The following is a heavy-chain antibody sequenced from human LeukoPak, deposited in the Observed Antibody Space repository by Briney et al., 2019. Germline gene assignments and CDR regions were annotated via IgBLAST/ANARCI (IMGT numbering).Heavy chain of an antibody. V-gene: IGHV1-46*01. CDR3: ARSLDSGYDWIADAFDI. CDR2: INPSGGST. J-gene: IGHJ3*02. CDR1: GYTFTSYY. Sequence: ASVKVSCKASGYTFTSYYMHWVRQAPGQGLEWMGIINPSGGSTSYAQKFQGRVTMTRDTSTSTVYMELSRLRSDDTAVYYCARSLDSGYDWIADAFDIWGQGTMVTVSS. D-gene: IGHD5-12*01.